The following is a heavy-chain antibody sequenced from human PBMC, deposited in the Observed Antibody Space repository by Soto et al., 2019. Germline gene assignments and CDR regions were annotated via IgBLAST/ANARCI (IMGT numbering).Heavy chain of an antibody. CDR1: GDSVSSNSAA. J-gene: IGHJ3*02. D-gene: IGHD3-3*01. V-gene: IGHV6-1*01. Sequence: SQTLSLTCAISGDSVSSNSAAWNWIRQSPSRGLEWLGRTYYRSKWYNDYAVSVKSRITINPDTSKNQFSLQLNSVTPEDTAVYYCARDPIDDFWSGWAFDIWGQGTMVTVSS. CDR2: TYYRSKWYN. CDR3: ARDPIDDFWSGWAFDI.